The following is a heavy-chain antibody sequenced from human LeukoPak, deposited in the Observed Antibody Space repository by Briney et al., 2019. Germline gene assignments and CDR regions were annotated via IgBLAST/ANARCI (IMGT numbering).Heavy chain of an antibody. V-gene: IGHV4-59*01. J-gene: IGHJ6*02. D-gene: IGHD1-14*01. Sequence: SETLSLTRTVSGGSISSYYWSWIRQPPGKGLEWIGYIYYSRSTNYNPSLKSRVTISVDTSKNQFSLKLSSVTAADTAVYYCARGNHYYYGMDVWGQGTTVTVSS. CDR1: GGSISSYY. CDR2: IYYSRST. CDR3: ARGNHYYYGMDV.